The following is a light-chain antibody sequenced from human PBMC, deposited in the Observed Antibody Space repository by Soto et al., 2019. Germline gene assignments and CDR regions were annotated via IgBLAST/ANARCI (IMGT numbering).Light chain of an antibody. CDR1: QSISSY. J-gene: IGKJ1*01. CDR3: QQSYRTPPWT. Sequence: DIQMTQSPSSLSASVGDRVTITCRASQSISSYLNWYQQKPGKATKLLIYGASSLQSGVPSRFSGSGSGTDFTLTISSLQPEDFATYYCQQSYRTPPWTFGQGTKVEIK. V-gene: IGKV1-39*01. CDR2: GAS.